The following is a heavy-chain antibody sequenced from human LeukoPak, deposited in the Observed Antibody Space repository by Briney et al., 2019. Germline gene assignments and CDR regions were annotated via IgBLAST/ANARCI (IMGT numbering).Heavy chain of an antibody. Sequence: GGSLRLSCAASGFTFSSYAMSWVRQAPGKGLEWVSAISGSGGSTYYADSVKGRFTISRDNSKNTLYLQMNSLRAEDTAVYYCARDRIVGATDYYYGMDVWGQGTTVTVSS. CDR2: ISGSGGST. V-gene: IGHV3-23*01. CDR1: GFTFSSYA. D-gene: IGHD1-26*01. J-gene: IGHJ6*02. CDR3: ARDRIVGATDYYYGMDV.